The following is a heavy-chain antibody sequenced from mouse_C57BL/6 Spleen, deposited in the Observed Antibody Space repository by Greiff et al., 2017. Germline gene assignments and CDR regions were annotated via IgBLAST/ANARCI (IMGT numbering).Heavy chain of an antibody. V-gene: IGHV14-3*01. Sequence: EVKVVESVAELVRPGASVKLSCTASGFNIKNTYMHWVKQRPEQGLEWIGRIDPANGNTKYAPKFQGQATITADTSSNTAYLQLSSLTSEDTAIYYCARNDYGSSSYYFDYWGQGTTLTVSS. D-gene: IGHD1-1*01. CDR2: IDPANGNT. J-gene: IGHJ2*01. CDR3: ARNDYGSSSYYFDY. CDR1: GFNIKNTY.